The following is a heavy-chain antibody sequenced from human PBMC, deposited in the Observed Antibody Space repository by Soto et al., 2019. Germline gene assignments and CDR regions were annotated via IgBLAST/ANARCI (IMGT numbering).Heavy chain of an antibody. Sequence: ASVKVSCKASGYTFTSYYMHWVRQAPGQGLEWKGIINPSGGSTSYAQKFQGRVTMTRDTSTSTVYMELSSLRSEDTAVYYCARDGLRVQDIVVVPAAAYYYYYYMDVWGKGTTVTVSS. V-gene: IGHV1-46*03. J-gene: IGHJ6*03. D-gene: IGHD2-2*01. CDR2: INPSGGST. CDR1: GYTFTSYY. CDR3: ARDGLRVQDIVVVPAAAYYYYYYMDV.